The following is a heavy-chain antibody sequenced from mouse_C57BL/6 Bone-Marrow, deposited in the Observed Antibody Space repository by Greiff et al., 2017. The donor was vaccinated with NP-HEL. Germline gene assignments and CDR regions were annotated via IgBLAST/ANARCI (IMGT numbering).Heavy chain of an antibody. Sequence: VQLQQSGAELVRPGASVKLSCTASGFNINDDYMHWVKQRPEQGLEWIGWIDPENGDTEYASKFQGKATITADTSSNPAYLQLSSLTSEDTAIYYCALYNGYFDYWGQGTALTVYS. V-gene: IGHV14-4*01. CDR1: GFNINDDY. J-gene: IGHJ2*01. CDR2: IDPENGDT. CDR3: ALYNGYFDY. D-gene: IGHD2-3*01.